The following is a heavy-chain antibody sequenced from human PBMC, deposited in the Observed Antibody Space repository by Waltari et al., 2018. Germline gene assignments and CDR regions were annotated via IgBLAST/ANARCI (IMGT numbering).Heavy chain of an antibody. CDR3: ARGRYCSGGSCSDY. J-gene: IGHJ4*02. V-gene: IGHV1-8*03. Sequence: QVQLVQSGAEVKKPGASVKVSCKASGYTFTSYDINWVRQATGQGLEWMGWCNPNRGNNCDALKFQGRGTITRNTSISTASMELSSLRSEDTAVYYCARGRYCSGGSCSDYWGQGTLVTVSS. CDR2: CNPNRGNN. D-gene: IGHD2-15*01. CDR1: GYTFTSYD.